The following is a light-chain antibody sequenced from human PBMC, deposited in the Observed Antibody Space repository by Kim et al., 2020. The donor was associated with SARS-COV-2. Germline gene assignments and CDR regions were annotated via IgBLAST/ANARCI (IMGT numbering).Light chain of an antibody. Sequence: QMFTISCTGSNSNIGAGYDVHWSQHLPGTAPKLLIYGNSNRPSGVPDRFSGSKSGTSASLAITGLQAEDEADYYCQSYDSTLTGVVFGGGTQLTVL. J-gene: IGLJ2*01. CDR2: GNS. CDR3: QSYDSTLTGVV. CDR1: NSNIGAGYD. V-gene: IGLV1-40*01.